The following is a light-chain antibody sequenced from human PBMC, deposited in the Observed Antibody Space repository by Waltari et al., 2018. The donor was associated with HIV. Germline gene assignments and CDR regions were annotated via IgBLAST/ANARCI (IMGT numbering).Light chain of an antibody. CDR3: QQYNAYPLT. CDR2: ASS. CDR1: HDISTW. V-gene: IGKV1D-16*01. Sequence: DIQMTQSPSSLSASVGDRVTITCRASHDISTWLAWYQQKPEKAPKSLIYASSNLQRGVPSRFSGSGSGTDCTLTISSLQPEDFATYYCQQYNAYPLTFGGGTKLEIK. J-gene: IGKJ4*01.